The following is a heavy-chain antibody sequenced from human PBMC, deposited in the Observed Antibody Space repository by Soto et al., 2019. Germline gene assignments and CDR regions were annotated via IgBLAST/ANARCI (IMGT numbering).Heavy chain of an antibody. V-gene: IGHV3-23*01. D-gene: IGHD3-3*01. CDR2: ISGSGGST. CDR3: AKTANYDFWSGRNYNWFDP. Sequence: GGSLRLSCAAAGVTFSSYAMSWVRQAPGKGLEWVSAISGSGGSTYYADSVKGRFTISRDNSKNTLYLQMNSLRAEDTAVYYCAKTANYDFWSGRNYNWFDPWGQGTLVTVSS. CDR1: GVTFSSYA. J-gene: IGHJ5*02.